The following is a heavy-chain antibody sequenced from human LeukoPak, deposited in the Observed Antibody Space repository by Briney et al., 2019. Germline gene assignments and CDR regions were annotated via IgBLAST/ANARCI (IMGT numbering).Heavy chain of an antibody. D-gene: IGHD5-12*01. CDR1: GGSISSYY. Sequence: SETLSLTCTVSGGSISSYYWGWIRQPPGKGLEWIGYIYYSGSTNYNPSLKSRVTISVDTSKNQLSLKLSSVTAADTAVYYCARDSGYDYRAFDIWGQGTMVTVSS. CDR2: IYYSGST. J-gene: IGHJ3*02. V-gene: IGHV4-59*12. CDR3: ARDSGYDYRAFDI.